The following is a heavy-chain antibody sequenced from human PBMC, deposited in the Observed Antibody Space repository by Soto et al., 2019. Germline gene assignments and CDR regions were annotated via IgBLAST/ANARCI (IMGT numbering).Heavy chain of an antibody. CDR3: ARDPGKRLRFLEGPSYYGMDV. J-gene: IGHJ6*02. D-gene: IGHD3-3*01. Sequence: QVQLVQSGAEVKKPGSSVKVSCKASGGTFSSYAISWVRQAPGQGLEWMGGIIPIFGTANYAQKFQGRVTITADEYTSTAYMELSSLRSEDTAVYYCARDPGKRLRFLEGPSYYGMDVWGQGTTFTVSS. V-gene: IGHV1-69*01. CDR1: GGTFSSYA. CDR2: IIPIFGTA.